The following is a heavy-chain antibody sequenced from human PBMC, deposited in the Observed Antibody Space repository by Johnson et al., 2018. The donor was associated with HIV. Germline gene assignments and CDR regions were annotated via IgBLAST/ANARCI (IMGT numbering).Heavy chain of an antibody. V-gene: IGHV3-30*03. J-gene: IGHJ3*02. D-gene: IGHD1-7*01. CDR1: GFTFSSYG. CDR3: AREENWNYDPDAFDI. CDR2: ISYDGSNN. Sequence: QEQLVESGGGVVQPGRSLRLSCAASGFTFSSYGMHWVRQAPGKGLEWVSVISYDGSNNYYADSVQGRFTFTRDNSKNTLYRQMNSRGAEDTAVYYWAREENWNYDPDAFDIWGQGTMVTVSS.